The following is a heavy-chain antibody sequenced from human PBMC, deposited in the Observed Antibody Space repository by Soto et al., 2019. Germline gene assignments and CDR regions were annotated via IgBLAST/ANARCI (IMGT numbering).Heavy chain of an antibody. D-gene: IGHD6-25*01. CDR2: MNPNSGNT. J-gene: IGHJ4*02. CDR1: GYTFTSYD. Sequence: QVQLVQSGAEVKKPGASVKVSCKASGYTFTSYDINWVRQATGQGLEWMGWMNPNSGNTGYAQKLXGXVXMXXNTSISTAYMELSSLRSEDTAVYYCARDLAGRIDYWGQGTLVTVSS. V-gene: IGHV1-8*01. CDR3: ARDLAGRIDY.